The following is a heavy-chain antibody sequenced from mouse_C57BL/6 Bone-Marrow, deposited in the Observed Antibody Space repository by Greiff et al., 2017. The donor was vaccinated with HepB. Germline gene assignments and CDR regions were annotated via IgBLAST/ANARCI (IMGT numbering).Heavy chain of an antibody. V-gene: IGHV1-26*01. Sequence: EVQLQESGPELVKPGASVKISCKASGYTFTDYYMNWVKQSHGKSLEWIGDINPNNGGTSYNQKFKGKATLTVDTSSSTAYMELRSLTSEDSAGYYCARGIYGSSQYYFDYWGQGTTLTVSS. D-gene: IGHD1-1*01. CDR3: ARGIYGSSQYYFDY. J-gene: IGHJ2*01. CDR2: INPNNGGT. CDR1: GYTFTDYY.